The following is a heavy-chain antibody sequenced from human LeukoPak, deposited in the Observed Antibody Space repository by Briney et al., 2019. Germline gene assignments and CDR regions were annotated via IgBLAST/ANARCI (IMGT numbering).Heavy chain of an antibody. CDR3: ARDTYGSGTILYYYYYYMDV. J-gene: IGHJ6*03. Sequence: GGSLRLSCAGSGFSFSNYEMNWVRQVPGKGLEWVSYISISGSTKYYTDSVKGRFTISRDNAKSSLYLQMNSLRAEDTAVYYCARDTYGSGTILYYYYYYMDVWGKGTKVTVSS. CDR1: GFSFSNYE. D-gene: IGHD3-10*01. CDR2: ISISGSTK. V-gene: IGHV3-48*03.